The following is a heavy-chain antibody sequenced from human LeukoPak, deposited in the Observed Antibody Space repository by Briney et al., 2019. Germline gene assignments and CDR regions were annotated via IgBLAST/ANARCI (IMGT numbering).Heavy chain of an antibody. D-gene: IGHD3-9*01. CDR2: INPSDSYT. CDR3: ATTGHYGMDV. CDR1: GYSFTSYW. V-gene: IGHV5-10-1*01. Sequence: GESLKISCKGSGYSFTSYWISWVRQMPGKGLEWMGRINPSDSYTKYSPPFQGHVTISADKSINTAYLQWSSLKASDTAMYYCATTGHYGMDVWGQGTTVTVSS. J-gene: IGHJ6*02.